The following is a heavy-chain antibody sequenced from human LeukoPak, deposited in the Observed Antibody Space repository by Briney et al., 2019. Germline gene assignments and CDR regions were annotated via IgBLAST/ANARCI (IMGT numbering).Heavy chain of an antibody. J-gene: IGHJ6*02. V-gene: IGHV5-51*01. Sequence: GESLKISCKGSGYSFTSYWIGWVRQLPGKGLEWMGIIYPGDSDTRHSPSFQGQVTISADKSISTAYLQWSSLKASDTAMYYCARIYPSPSYSSGWSPGDYYCNGMDVWGQGTTVTVSS. CDR1: GYSFTSYW. CDR3: ARIYPSPSYSSGWSPGDYYCNGMDV. D-gene: IGHD6-19*01. CDR2: IYPGDSDT.